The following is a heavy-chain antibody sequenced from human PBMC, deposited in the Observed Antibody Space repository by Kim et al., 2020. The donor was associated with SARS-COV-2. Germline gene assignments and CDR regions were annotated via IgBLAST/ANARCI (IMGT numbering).Heavy chain of an antibody. V-gene: IGHV4-59*01. CDR2: IFYSGST. J-gene: IGHJ4*02. D-gene: IGHD6-13*01. CDR3: ARSEGRASWQQFDY. CDR1: SDSICAYY. Sequence: SETLSLTCTVSSDSICAYYWSWIRQLPGKGLEWIGYIFYSGSTNYNPSLKSRVTISWDTSRNQFSLDLTSVTDADTAVYYCARSEGRASWQQFDYWGQGILVTVSS.